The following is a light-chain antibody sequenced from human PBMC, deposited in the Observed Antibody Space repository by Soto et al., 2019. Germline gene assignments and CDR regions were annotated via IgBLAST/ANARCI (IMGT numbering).Light chain of an antibody. V-gene: IGKV3-11*01. J-gene: IGKJ1*01. Sequence: EIVMTRSPATLSVSPGERVTLSCRASQSVSSYLAWYQQKPGQAPRLLIYDASNRATGIPARFSGSGSGTDFTLTISSLEPEDFAVYYCQQRSNWLWTFGQGTKVDIK. CDR2: DAS. CDR1: QSVSSY. CDR3: QQRSNWLWT.